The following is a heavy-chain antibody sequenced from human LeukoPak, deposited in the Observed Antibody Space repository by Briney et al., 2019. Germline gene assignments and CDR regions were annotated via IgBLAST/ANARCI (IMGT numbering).Heavy chain of an antibody. V-gene: IGHV3-30-3*01. J-gene: IGHJ6*02. CDR1: GFTFSSYA. Sequence: PGRSLRLSCAASGFTFSSYAMHWVCQAPGKGLEWVAVISYDGSNKYYADSVKGRFTISRDNSKNTLYLQMNSLRAEDTAVYYCARNLEWELQEDYYGMDVWGQGTTVTVSS. CDR2: ISYDGSNK. CDR3: ARNLEWELQEDYYGMDV. D-gene: IGHD1-26*01.